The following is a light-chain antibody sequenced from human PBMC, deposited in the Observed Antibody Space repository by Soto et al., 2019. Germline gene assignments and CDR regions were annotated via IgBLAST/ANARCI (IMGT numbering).Light chain of an antibody. CDR1: QDINSW. J-gene: IGKJ4*01. CDR2: IAS. V-gene: IGKV1-12*01. Sequence: DIQMTQSPSSVSASVGDRVTITCRASQDINSWLTWYQQKPGKAPKVLIYIASRLQPGVPSRFSGRGSVTDFSLTISNLQPEDFATYFCQQSKSFPRTFGGGTKVEIK. CDR3: QQSKSFPRT.